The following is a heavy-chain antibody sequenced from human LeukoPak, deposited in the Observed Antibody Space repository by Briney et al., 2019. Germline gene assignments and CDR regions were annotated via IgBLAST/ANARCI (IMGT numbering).Heavy chain of an antibody. CDR1: GFTFSNYG. J-gene: IGHJ4*02. D-gene: IGHD6-19*01. CDR3: ARWRAGIAVAVDY. CDR2: IWYDGSNK. V-gene: IGHV3-33*01. Sequence: PGRSLRLSCAASGFTFSNYGIHWVRQAPGKGLEGVALIWYDGSNKFYADSVKGRFTISRDNSKNTLYLQMNSLRAEDTAVYYCARWRAGIAVAVDYWGQGTLVTVSS.